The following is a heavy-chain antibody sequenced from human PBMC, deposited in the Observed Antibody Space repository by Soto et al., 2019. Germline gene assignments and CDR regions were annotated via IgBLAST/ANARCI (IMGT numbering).Heavy chain of an antibody. CDR3: AKDGRYYDILTGYFPFDY. V-gene: IGHV3-23*01. Sequence: PGGSLRLSCAASGFTFSSYAMSWVRQAPGKGLEWVSAISGSGGSTYYADSVKGRFTISRDNSKNTLYLQMNSLRAEDTAVYYCAKDGRYYDILTGYFPFDYWGQGTLVTVSS. J-gene: IGHJ4*02. D-gene: IGHD3-9*01. CDR1: GFTFSSYA. CDR2: ISGSGGST.